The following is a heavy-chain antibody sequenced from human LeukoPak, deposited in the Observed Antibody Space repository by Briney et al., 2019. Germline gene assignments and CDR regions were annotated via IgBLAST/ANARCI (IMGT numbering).Heavy chain of an antibody. Sequence: GGSLRLSCAASGFAFSSYAMSWVRQAPGKGLEWVSAISGSGGSTYYADSVKGRFTISRDNAKKSLFLQMNSLRAEDTAVYYCARGRFIAGTTAYYFDYWGQGTLVTVSS. CDR1: GFAFSSYA. CDR3: ARGRFIAGTTAYYFDY. V-gene: IGHV3-23*01. J-gene: IGHJ4*02. D-gene: IGHD1-26*01. CDR2: ISGSGGST.